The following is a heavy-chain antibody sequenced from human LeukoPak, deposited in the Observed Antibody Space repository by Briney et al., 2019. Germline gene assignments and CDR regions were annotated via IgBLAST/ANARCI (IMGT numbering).Heavy chain of an antibody. V-gene: IGHV3-48*03. CDR2: ISASGTIT. Sequence: GGSLRLSCAASGFTFSSYEMNWVRQAPGKGLEWISYISASGTITHYADSVKGRFTISRDNSKNTLYLQMNSLRAEDTAVYYCARQDTLGRGYWGQGTLVTVSS. CDR3: ARQDTLGRGY. CDR1: GFTFSSYE. J-gene: IGHJ4*02. D-gene: IGHD1-26*01.